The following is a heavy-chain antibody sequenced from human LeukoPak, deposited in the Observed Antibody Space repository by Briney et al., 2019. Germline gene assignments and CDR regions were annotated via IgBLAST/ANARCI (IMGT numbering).Heavy chain of an antibody. V-gene: IGHV3-33*01. Sequence: GTSLRLSCAASGFTFSNFFMHWVRQAPGKGLEWVALIWYDGSKTYYVDSVKGRFTISRDNSKDTVYLQMNSLRAEDTAVYHCARARLGTVTGYLFDFWGQGTPVTVSS. D-gene: IGHD3-9*01. CDR2: IWYDGSKT. CDR3: ARARLGTVTGYLFDF. CDR1: GFTFSNFF. J-gene: IGHJ4*02.